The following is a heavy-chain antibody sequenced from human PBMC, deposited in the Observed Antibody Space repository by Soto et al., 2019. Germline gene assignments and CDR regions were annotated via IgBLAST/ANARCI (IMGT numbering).Heavy chain of an antibody. CDR1: GYTFTNYA. CDR2: INAGNGNT. CDR3: SRGHLSVVPVASWFYYMDV. D-gene: IGHD2-2*01. Sequence: QVQLVQSGAEVEKPGASVKVSCKASGYTFTNYAVHWVRQAPGQRLEGMGWINAGNGNTRLSQNWQGRVTITRDTSARTVYMELSSLRSEDTAVYYCSRGHLSVVPVASWFYYMDVWGKGTKVTVSS. V-gene: IGHV1-3*01. J-gene: IGHJ6*03.